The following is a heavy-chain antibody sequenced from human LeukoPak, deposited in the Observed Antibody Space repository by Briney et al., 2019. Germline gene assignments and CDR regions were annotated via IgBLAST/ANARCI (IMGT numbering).Heavy chain of an antibody. V-gene: IGHV1-69*04. CDR2: IIPILGIA. Sequence: GSSVKVSCKASGGTFSSYAISWVRQAPGQGLEWMGRIIPILGIANYAQKFQGRVTITADKSTSTAYMELSSLRSEDTAVYYCASSYDSSGYRGGIDYWGQGTLVTVSS. J-gene: IGHJ4*02. D-gene: IGHD3-22*01. CDR1: GGTFSSYA. CDR3: ASSYDSSGYRGGIDY.